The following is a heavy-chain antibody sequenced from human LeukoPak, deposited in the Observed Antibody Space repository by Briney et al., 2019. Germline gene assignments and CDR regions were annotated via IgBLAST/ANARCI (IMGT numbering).Heavy chain of an antibody. CDR3: ARDLIAAAGTSSPPWFDP. Sequence: SQTLSLTCAISGDSVSSNSAAWNWIWQSPSRGLEWLGRTYYRSKWYNDYAVSVKSRITINPDTSKNQFSLQLNSVTPEDTAVYYCARDLIAAAGTSSPPWFDPWGQGTLVTVSS. J-gene: IGHJ5*02. V-gene: IGHV6-1*01. CDR1: GDSVSSNSAA. D-gene: IGHD6-13*01. CDR2: TYYRSKWYN.